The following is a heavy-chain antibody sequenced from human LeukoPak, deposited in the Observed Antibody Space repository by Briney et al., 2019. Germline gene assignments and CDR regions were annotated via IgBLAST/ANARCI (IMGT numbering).Heavy chain of an antibody. D-gene: IGHD6-13*01. CDR1: GFTFSSYW. CDR2: ISGSGGST. Sequence: PGGSLRLSCAASGFTFSSYWMHWVRQAPGKGLEWVSAISGSGGSTYYADSVKGRFTISRDNSKNTLYLQMNSLRAEDTAVYYCAKDQAGIAAASYFQHWGQGTLVTVSS. V-gene: IGHV3-23*01. CDR3: AKDQAGIAAASYFQH. J-gene: IGHJ1*01.